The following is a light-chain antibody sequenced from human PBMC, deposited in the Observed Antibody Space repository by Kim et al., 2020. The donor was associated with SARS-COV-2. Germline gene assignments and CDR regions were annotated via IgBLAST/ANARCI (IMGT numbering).Light chain of an antibody. CDR1: RGSIASNY. CDR3: QSYDKSNYI. CDR2: EDI. J-gene: IGLJ1*01. V-gene: IGLV6-57*04. Sequence: NFMLTQPHSVSESPEETVTISCTRSRGSIASNYVQWYQQRPGSAPTTVIYEDIRRPSGVPDRFSGSIDSSSNSASLIISGLKTEDEADYYCQSYDKSNYIFGTGTKVTVL.